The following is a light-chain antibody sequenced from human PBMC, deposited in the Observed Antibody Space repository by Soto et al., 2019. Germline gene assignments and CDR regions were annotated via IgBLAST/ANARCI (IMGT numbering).Light chain of an antibody. CDR3: SSFTGTSALIL. J-gene: IGLJ2*01. CDR2: EVN. CDR1: SSDVGSYNL. Sequence: QSALTQSASVSGSPGQSITISCTGTSSDVGSYNLVSWYQQHPGKAPKLMIYEVNNRPSGVSDRFSGSKSGNTASLTISGLRAEDEGDYFCSSFTGTSALILFGGGTKLTVL. V-gene: IGLV2-14*02.